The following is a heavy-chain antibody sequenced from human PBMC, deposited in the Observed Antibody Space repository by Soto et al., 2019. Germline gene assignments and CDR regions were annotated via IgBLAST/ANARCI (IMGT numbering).Heavy chain of an antibody. V-gene: IGHV3-74*01. Sequence: GGSLRLSCTASGFNFSRFWTHWVRQVPGRGLVWVAHINSDGSRTSYADSVKGRFTISRDNAKNTLYLQMNSLRVEDTAVYYCARDLSSCSSARCYSFYYGMDVWSQGTTVTVSS. D-gene: IGHD2-2*01. CDR3: ARDLSSCSSARCYSFYYGMDV. J-gene: IGHJ6*02. CDR1: GFNFSRFW. CDR2: INSDGSRT.